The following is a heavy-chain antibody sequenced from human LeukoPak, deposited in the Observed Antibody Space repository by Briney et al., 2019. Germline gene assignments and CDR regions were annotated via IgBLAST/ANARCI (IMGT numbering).Heavy chain of an antibody. J-gene: IGHJ3*02. Sequence: PGRSLRLSCAASGFTFDDYAMHWVRQAPGKGLEYVSGISWNRGSIGYADSVKGRFTISRDNAKNSLYLQMNSLRAEDTALYYCAKDIWLGCNSFGTAFHIWGQGTMVTVSS. CDR1: GFTFDDYA. D-gene: IGHD4-23*01. V-gene: IGHV3-9*01. CDR2: ISWNRGSI. CDR3: AKDIWLGCNSFGTAFHI.